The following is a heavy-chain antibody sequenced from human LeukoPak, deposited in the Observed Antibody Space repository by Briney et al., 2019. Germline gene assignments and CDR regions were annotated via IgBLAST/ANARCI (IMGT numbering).Heavy chain of an antibody. CDR3: ARHARLRDAYFDY. CDR1: GRSFSGYY. D-gene: IGHD5-24*01. CDR2: INHSGST. V-gene: IGHV4-34*01. Sequence: SETLSLTCAVYGRSFSGYYWSWIRQPPGKGLEWIGEINHSGSTNYNPSLKSRVTISVDTSKNQFSLKLSSVTAADTAVYYCARHARLRDAYFDYWGQGTLVTVSS. J-gene: IGHJ4*02.